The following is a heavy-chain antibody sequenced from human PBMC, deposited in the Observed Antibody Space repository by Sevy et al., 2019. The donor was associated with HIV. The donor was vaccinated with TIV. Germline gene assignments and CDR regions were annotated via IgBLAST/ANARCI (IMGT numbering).Heavy chain of an antibody. CDR3: AKSGGYSGYDFGLGWLDP. V-gene: IGHV3-23*01. D-gene: IGHD5-12*01. Sequence: GGSLRLSCAASGFTFSSYAMSWVRQAPGKGLEWVSAISGSGGSTYYADSVKGRFTISRDNSKNTLYLQMNSLRAEDTAVYYCAKSGGYSGYDFGLGWLDPWGQGTLVTVSS. J-gene: IGHJ5*02. CDR2: ISGSGGST. CDR1: GFTFSSYA.